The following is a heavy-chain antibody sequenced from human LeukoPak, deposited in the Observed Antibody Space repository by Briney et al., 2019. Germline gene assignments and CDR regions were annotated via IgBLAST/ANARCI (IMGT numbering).Heavy chain of an antibody. Sequence: PSETLSLTCTVSVGSISSYYWSGIRPPARRGLEWVGRIYPSGGANYNPPLQSRVTMSVDTSKNQFSLKLSSVTAADTAVYYCASGYYDSSGYSVDYWGQGSLVTVSS. V-gene: IGHV4-4*07. CDR2: IYPSGGA. CDR3: ASGYYDSSGYSVDY. CDR1: VGSISSYY. D-gene: IGHD3-22*01. J-gene: IGHJ4*02.